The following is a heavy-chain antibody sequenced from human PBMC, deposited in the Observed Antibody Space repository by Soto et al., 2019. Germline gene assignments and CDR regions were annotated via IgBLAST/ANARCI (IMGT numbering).Heavy chain of an antibody. V-gene: IGHV4-31*03. CDR3: ARDHGDYGYYYYMDV. Sequence: SETLSLTCTVSGGSISSGGYYWSWIRQHPGKGLEWIGYIYYSGSTYYNPSLKSRVTISVDTSKNQFSLKLSSVTAADTAVYYCARDHGDYGYYYYMDVWGKGTTVTVSS. CDR1: GGSISSGGYY. J-gene: IGHJ6*03. D-gene: IGHD4-17*01. CDR2: IYYSGST.